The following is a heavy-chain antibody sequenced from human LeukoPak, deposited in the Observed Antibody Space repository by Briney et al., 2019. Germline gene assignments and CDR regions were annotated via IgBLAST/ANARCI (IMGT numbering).Heavy chain of an antibody. Sequence: GGSLRLSCAASGFVFDSFAMSWVRQVPGKGLEWVSQISGSGVSTYYADSVRGRFTISRDNSKNTLYMQMNRLRVEDTALYYCAKSHYGAIRDDLDIWAKGQWSPSLQ. CDR3: AKSHYGAIRDDLDI. J-gene: IGHJ3*02. D-gene: IGHD4/OR15-4a*01. CDR1: GFVFDSFA. CDR2: ISGSGVST. V-gene: IGHV3-23*01.